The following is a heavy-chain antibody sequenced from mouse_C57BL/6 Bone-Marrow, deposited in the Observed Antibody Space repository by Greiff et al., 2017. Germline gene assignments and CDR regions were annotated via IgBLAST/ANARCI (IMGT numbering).Heavy chain of an antibody. D-gene: IGHD1-1*01. CDR1: GYTFTSYW. CDR2: IYPGSGST. Sequence: QVQLQQPGAELVKPGASVKMSCKASGYTFTSYWITWVKQRPGQGLEWIGDIYPGSGSTNYNEKFKSKATLTVDTSSSTAYMQLSSLTSEDSAVYYCARGIISSYYDGSSYWYFDVWGTGTTVTVSS. CDR3: ARGIISSYYDGSSYWYFDV. J-gene: IGHJ1*03. V-gene: IGHV1-55*01.